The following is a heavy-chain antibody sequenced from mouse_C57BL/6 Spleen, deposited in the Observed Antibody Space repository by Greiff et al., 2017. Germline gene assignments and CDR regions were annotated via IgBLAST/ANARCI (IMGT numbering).Heavy chain of an antibody. Sequence: VQLQQSGPELVKPGASVKIPCKASGYTFTDYNMAWVKQSHGKSLEWIGDINPNNGGTIYNQKFKGKATLTVDKSSSTAYMELRSLTSEDTAVYYCARRERTAQATFAYWGQGTLVTVSA. J-gene: IGHJ3*01. CDR1: GYTFTDYN. D-gene: IGHD3-2*02. CDR2: INPNNGGT. V-gene: IGHV1-18*01. CDR3: ARRERTAQATFAY.